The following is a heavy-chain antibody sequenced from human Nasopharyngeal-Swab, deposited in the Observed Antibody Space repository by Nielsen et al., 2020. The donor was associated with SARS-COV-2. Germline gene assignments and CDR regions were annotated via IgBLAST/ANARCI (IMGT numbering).Heavy chain of an antibody. CDR3: AGEGRDSSSYYFDY. Sequence: GESLKISCAASGFTFSDYYMSWVRQAPGKGLEWVSSISSSSSYIYYADSVKGRFTISRDNAKNSLYLQMNSLRAEDTAVYYCAGEGRDSSSYYFDYWGQGTLVTVSS. J-gene: IGHJ4*02. CDR1: GFTFSDYY. CDR2: ISSSSSYI. D-gene: IGHD6-6*01. V-gene: IGHV3-21*01.